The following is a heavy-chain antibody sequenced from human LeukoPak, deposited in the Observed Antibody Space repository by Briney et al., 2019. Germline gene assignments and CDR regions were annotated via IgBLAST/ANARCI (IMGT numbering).Heavy chain of an antibody. V-gene: IGHV3-30*02. CDR1: VFTFSSYG. Sequence: GGSLTLSCAAPVFTFSSYGMHSVRQAPGKGLEWVAFIRYDGSNKYYADSVKGRFTISRDNSKNTLYLQMNSLRAEDTAVYYCATSIAAAGTWFDYWGQGTLVTVSS. CDR3: ATSIAAAGTWFDY. CDR2: IRYDGSNK. J-gene: IGHJ4*02. D-gene: IGHD6-13*01.